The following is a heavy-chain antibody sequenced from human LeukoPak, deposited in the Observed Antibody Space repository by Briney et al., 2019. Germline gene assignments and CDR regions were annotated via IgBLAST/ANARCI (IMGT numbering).Heavy chain of an antibody. D-gene: IGHD5-12*01. J-gene: IGHJ4*02. CDR1: GGSISSGDYY. V-gene: IGHV4-30-4*01. Sequence: SETLSLTCTVSGGSISSGDYYWSWIRQPPGKGLEWIGYIYYSGSTYYNPSLKSRVTISVDTSKNQFSLKLSSVTAADTAVYYCARVDILVATLDYWGQGTLVTVSS. CDR2: IYYSGST. CDR3: ARVDILVATLDY.